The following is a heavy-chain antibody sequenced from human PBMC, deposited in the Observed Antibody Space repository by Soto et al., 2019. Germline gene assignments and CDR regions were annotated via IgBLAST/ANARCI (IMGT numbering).Heavy chain of an antibody. V-gene: IGHV3-30*03. J-gene: IGHJ5*02. CDR3: ATDLGTTVMTYNYFDP. Sequence: QVQLVESGGGVVQPGRSLRLSCVASGFTFSTYGMHWVRQAPGKGLEWVAVISFDGNDKYYTDSVKGRFTISRDNSKNTLYLQMNSLRGEDTAIYFCATDLGTTVMTYNYFDPWGQGTLVTVSS. D-gene: IGHD4-4*01. CDR2: ISFDGNDK. CDR1: GFTFSTYG.